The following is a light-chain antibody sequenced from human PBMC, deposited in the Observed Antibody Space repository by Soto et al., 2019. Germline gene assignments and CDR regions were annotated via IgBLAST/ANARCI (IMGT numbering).Light chain of an antibody. V-gene: IGKV3-15*01. Sequence: EIVMTQSPATLSVSPGDIDTLSCRASQSVSSNFAWYQQKPGQAHRLLIYGASTRATGIPARFSGSWSGTEFTLTISRLQSEDFAVYYCQQYNNWPPWTFGQGTKVEIK. CDR1: QSVSSN. CDR2: GAS. J-gene: IGKJ1*01. CDR3: QQYNNWPPWT.